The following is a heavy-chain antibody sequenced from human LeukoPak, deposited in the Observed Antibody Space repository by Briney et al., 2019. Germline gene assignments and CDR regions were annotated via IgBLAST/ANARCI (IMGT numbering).Heavy chain of an antibody. CDR1: GYTFASYG. D-gene: IGHD6-13*01. Sequence: ASVKVSCKXSGYTFASYGISWVRQAPGQGLEWMGWISGYDDNTRFSQHLQGRVTLTTDKSTSTAYMELRSLTSDDTALYYCAGDTALITTPGEPDFWGQGTLITVSS. CDR3: AGDTALITTPGEPDF. J-gene: IGHJ1*01. CDR2: ISGYDDNT. V-gene: IGHV1-18*01.